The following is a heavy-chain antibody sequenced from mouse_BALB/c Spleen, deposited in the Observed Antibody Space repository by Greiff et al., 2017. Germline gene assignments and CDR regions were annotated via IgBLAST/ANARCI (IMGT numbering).Heavy chain of an antibody. CDR1: GYTFSSYW. CDR2: ILPGSGSP. Sequence: QVQLQQSGAELMKPGASVKISCKATGYTFSSYWIEWVKQRPGHGLEWIGEILPGSGSPNYNEKFKGKATFTADTSSNTAYMQLSSLTSEDSAVYYCARIYLRYWYFDVWGAGTTVTVSS. CDR3: ARIYLRYWYFDV. D-gene: IGHD2-1*01. J-gene: IGHJ1*01. V-gene: IGHV1-9*01.